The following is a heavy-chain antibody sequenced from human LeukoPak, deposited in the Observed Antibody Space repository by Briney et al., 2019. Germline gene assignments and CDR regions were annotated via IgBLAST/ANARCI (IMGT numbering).Heavy chain of an antibody. V-gene: IGHV4-34*01. D-gene: IGHD2-15*01. Sequence: SETLSLTCAVYGGSFSGYYWSWIRQPPGKGLEGIGEINHSGSTDYNPSLKRRVTISGDTSNNQFSVQLSSVTAADTAVYYCARGFRRYPLVVVLAATLWGQGTMVTVFS. CDR3: ARGFRRYPLVVVLAATL. J-gene: IGHJ3*01. CDR2: INHSGST. CDR1: GGSFSGYY.